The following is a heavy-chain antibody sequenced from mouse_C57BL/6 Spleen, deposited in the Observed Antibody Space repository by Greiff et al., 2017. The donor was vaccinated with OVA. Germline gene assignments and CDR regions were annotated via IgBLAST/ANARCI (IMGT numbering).Heavy chain of an antibody. V-gene: IGHV1-59*01. D-gene: IGHD2-13*01. Sequence: QVQLQQPGAELVRPGTSVKLSCKASGYTFTSYWMHWVKQRPGQGLEWIGVIDPSYSYTNYNQKFKGKATLTVDTSSSTAYMQLSSLTSEDSAVYYCARGDDSWFAYWGQGTLVTVSA. CDR1: GYTFTSYW. CDR2: IDPSYSYT. J-gene: IGHJ3*01. CDR3: ARGDDSWFAY.